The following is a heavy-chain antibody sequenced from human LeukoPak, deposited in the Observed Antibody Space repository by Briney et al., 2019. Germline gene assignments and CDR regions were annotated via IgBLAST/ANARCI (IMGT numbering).Heavy chain of an antibody. CDR1: GGSFTDYY. Sequence: PSETLSLTCAVYGGSFTDYYWSWIRHLPGKGLEWIGEIYHRAGANYNPSLWGRVTISADTSENQFSLHLTSVTAADTATFYCARGPVRDDGLTGISYYFGLDVWGHGTTVTVFS. CDR2: IYHRAGA. J-gene: IGHJ6*02. CDR3: ARGPVRDDGLTGISYYFGLDV. V-gene: IGHV4-34*01. D-gene: IGHD2-21*02.